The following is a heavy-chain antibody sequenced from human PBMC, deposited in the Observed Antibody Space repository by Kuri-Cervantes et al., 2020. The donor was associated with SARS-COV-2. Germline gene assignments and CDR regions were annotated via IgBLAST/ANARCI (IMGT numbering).Heavy chain of an antibody. J-gene: IGHJ5*02. CDR3: AREVYSSGWYDP. Sequence: SVKVSCKASGGTFSSYAISWVRQAPGQGLEWMGGIIPIFGTANYAQKSQGRVTITADKSTSTAYMELSSLRSEDTAVYYCAREVYSSGWYDPWGQGTLVTVSS. V-gene: IGHV1-69*06. D-gene: IGHD6-19*01. CDR1: GGTFSSYA. CDR2: IIPIFGTA.